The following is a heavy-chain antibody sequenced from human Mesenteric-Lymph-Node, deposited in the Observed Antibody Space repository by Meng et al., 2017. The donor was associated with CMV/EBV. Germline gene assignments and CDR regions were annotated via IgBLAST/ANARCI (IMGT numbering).Heavy chain of an antibody. CDR1: GFTFSSYA. CDR2: ISYDGSNK. V-gene: IGHV3-30*04. J-gene: IGHJ4*02. Sequence: LKISGAASGFTFSSYAMHWVRQAPGKGLEWVAVISYDGSNKYYADSVKGRFTISRDNSKNTLYLQMNSLRAEDTAVYYCAREVVGATDYFDYWGQGTLVTVSS. D-gene: IGHD1-26*01. CDR3: AREVVGATDYFDY.